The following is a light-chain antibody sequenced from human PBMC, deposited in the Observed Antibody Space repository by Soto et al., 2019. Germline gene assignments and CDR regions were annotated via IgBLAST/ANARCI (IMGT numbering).Light chain of an antibody. CDR2: GAS. CDR3: QQYNNWPHT. Sequence: EIVMTQSPATLSVSPGERATLSCRASQSVSNNLAWYQQKPGQAPRLLIYGASTRATGIPARFSGSGSGTEFTPTISSLQSEDFAVYYCQQYNNWPHTFGQGTKLEIK. CDR1: QSVSNN. V-gene: IGKV3-15*01. J-gene: IGKJ2*01.